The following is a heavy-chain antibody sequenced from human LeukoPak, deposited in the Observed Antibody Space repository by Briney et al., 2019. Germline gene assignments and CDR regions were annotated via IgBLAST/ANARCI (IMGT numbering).Heavy chain of an antibody. Sequence: GGSLRLSCAASGFTFSSYAMSWVRQAPGKGLEWVSAISGSGGSTYYADSVKGRFTISRDNSKNTLYQQMNSLRAEDTAVYYCANGYCSGGSCYNDAFDIWGQGTMVTVSS. J-gene: IGHJ3*02. V-gene: IGHV3-23*01. CDR3: ANGYCSGGSCYNDAFDI. CDR2: ISGSGGST. D-gene: IGHD2-15*01. CDR1: GFTFSSYA.